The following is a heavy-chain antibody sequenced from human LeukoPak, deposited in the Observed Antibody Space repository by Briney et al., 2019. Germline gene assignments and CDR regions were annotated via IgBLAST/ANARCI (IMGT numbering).Heavy chain of an antibody. V-gene: IGHV1-2*02. CDR1: GYTFTGYN. D-gene: IGHD5-18*01. CDR3: AAGRGYNYPLAPFDY. Sequence: ASVKVSCKASGYTFTGYNMRWVRQAPGQGLEWMGWINPNSGGTNYAQRFQGRVTMTRDTSITTAYMELSRLRSDDTAVYFCAAGRGYNYPLAPFDYWGQGTLVTVSS. CDR2: INPNSGGT. J-gene: IGHJ4*02.